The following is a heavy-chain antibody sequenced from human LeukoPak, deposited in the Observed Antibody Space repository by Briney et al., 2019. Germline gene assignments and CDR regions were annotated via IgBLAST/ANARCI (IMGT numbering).Heavy chain of an antibody. CDR3: AREGMNIEASITSIESYYFDY. J-gene: IGHJ4*02. CDR1: GYTFTGYH. CDR2: INPNSGGT. Sequence: ASVKVSCKASGYTFTGYHMHWVRQAPGQGLEWMGWINPNSGGTDYAQKFQGRVTMTRDTSISTAYMEVSRLRSDDTAVYYCAREGMNIEASITSIESYYFDYWGQGSLVTVSS. V-gene: IGHV1-2*02. D-gene: IGHD5-12*01.